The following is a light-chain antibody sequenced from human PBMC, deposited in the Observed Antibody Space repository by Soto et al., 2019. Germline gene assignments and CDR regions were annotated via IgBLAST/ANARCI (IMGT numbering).Light chain of an antibody. V-gene: IGKV1D-13*01. CDR1: HGISSA. Sequence: IQITYPADSVSASVGAGVTITCRASHGISSALAWYQQKPGKAPKILSYEASSLESGVPSRFSGSGSGTDFTLTISSLQPEDFATYYCQQFNNYPLTFGGGTKVDIK. CDR2: EAS. CDR3: QQFNNYPLT. J-gene: IGKJ4*02.